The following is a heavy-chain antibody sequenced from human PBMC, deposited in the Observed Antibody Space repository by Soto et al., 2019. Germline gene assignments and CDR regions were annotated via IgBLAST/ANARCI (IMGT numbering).Heavy chain of an antibody. Sequence: QITLKESGPTLVKPTQTLTLTCTFSGFSLSDSAVGVNWIRQPPGKPLEWLALIYWDDTKHYSSSLRNRLTITKDTSKNQVVLTMTNMDPVATATYYCAHGSGWLSDQWGQGTLVTVSS. CDR1: GFSLSDSAVG. CDR2: IYWDDTK. V-gene: IGHV2-5*02. D-gene: IGHD6-19*01. J-gene: IGHJ4*02. CDR3: AHGSGWLSDQ.